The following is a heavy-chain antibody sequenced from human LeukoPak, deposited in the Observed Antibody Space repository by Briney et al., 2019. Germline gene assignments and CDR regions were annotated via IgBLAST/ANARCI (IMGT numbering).Heavy chain of an antibody. D-gene: IGHD3-9*01. CDR2: IIPILGIA. V-gene: IGHV1-69*10. J-gene: IGHJ6*02. CDR3: AEALGYDILTGYSNYYYYYGMDV. CDR1: GGTFSSYA. Sequence: ASVKVSCKASGGTFSSYAISWVRQAPGQGLEWMGGIIPILGIANYAQRFQGRVTITADKSTSTAYMELSSLRSEDTAVYYCAEALGYDILTGYSNYYYYYGMDVWGQGTTVTVSS.